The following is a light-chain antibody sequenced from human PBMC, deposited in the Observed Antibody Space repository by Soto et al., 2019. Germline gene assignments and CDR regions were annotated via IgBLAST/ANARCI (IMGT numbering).Light chain of an antibody. J-gene: IGKJ1*01. Sequence: DIVMTQSPDSLAVSLGERATINCKSSRSVLYSSNNKNRLAWYQQKPGQPPKLLIYWASTRESGVPDRFSGSGSGTDFTLTVSSLQAEDVAVYYCQQHYSSPWTFGQGTKVEIK. CDR3: QQHYSSPWT. CDR1: RSVLYSSNNKNR. V-gene: IGKV4-1*01. CDR2: WAS.